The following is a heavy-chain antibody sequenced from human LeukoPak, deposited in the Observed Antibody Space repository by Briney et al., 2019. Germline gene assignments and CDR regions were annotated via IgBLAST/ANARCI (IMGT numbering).Heavy chain of an antibody. CDR1: GGSISSGDYY. CDR2: IYYSGST. CDR3: ASSPLRFLPGRPGVY. V-gene: IGHV4-30-4*08. D-gene: IGHD3-3*01. J-gene: IGHJ4*02. Sequence: SQTLSLTCTVSGGSISSGDYYWSWIRQPPGKGLEWIGYIYYSGSTYYNPSLKSRVTISVDTSKNQFSLKLSSVAAADTAVYYCASSPLRFLPGRPGVYWGQGTLVTVSS.